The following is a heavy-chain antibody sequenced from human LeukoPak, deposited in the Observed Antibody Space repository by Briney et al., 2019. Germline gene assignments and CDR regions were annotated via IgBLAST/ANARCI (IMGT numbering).Heavy chain of an antibody. CDR3: ARVWGYDFWSGYPTNYFDY. Sequence: PSETLSLTCSVSGGSISNYYWNWIRQPPGKGLEWIGSIYYSGSTYYNPSLKSRVTISVGTSKNQFSLKLSSVTAADTAVYYCARVWGYDFWSGYPTNYFDYWGQGTLVTVSS. CDR1: GGSISNYY. J-gene: IGHJ4*02. V-gene: IGHV4-39*07. CDR2: IYYSGST. D-gene: IGHD3-3*01.